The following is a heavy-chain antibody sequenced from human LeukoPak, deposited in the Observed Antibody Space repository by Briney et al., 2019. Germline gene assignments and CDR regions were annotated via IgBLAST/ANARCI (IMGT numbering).Heavy chain of an antibody. J-gene: IGHJ4*02. CDR3: ARSLSSSWIPSSFDY. D-gene: IGHD6-6*01. CDR1: GYTFTGYY. CDR2: INPNSGDT. Sequence: ASVKVSCKASGYTFTGYYMHWVRQAPGEGLEWAGRINPNSGDTNYEQKFQGRVTMTRDTSITTAYMELNRLRPDDTAIYYCARSLSSSWIPSSFDYWGQGTLVTVSS. V-gene: IGHV1-2*06.